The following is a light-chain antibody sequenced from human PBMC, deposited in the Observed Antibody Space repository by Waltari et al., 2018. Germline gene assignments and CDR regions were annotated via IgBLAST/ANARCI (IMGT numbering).Light chain of an antibody. V-gene: IGKV3-15*01. CDR1: QSIATN. CDR2: DAS. J-gene: IGKJ5*01. Sequence: EVVMTQSPDTLSVSPGGRATLSCRASQSIATNLPWYQRRRGQAPSLLIFDASTRATSISGRFSGSGSGTEFTLTISSLQSDDSAVYYCQQYNRWPPITFGQGTRLEIK. CDR3: QQYNRWPPIT.